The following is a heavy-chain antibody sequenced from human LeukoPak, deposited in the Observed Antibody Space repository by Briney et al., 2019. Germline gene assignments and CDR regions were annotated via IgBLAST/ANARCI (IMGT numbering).Heavy chain of an antibody. CDR1: GFTFNNYW. D-gene: IGHD3-10*01. CDR2: INTDGSSR. V-gene: IGHV3-74*01. Sequence: GGSLRLSCAASGFTFNNYWMHWVRLVPGKGLVWVSRINTDGSSRHYADSVKGRFTISRDNAKNTVYLQMNSLRGDDTAVYYCTRGGSGSTYYSAMDVWGQGTTVTVSS. CDR3: TRGGSGSTYYSAMDV. J-gene: IGHJ6*02.